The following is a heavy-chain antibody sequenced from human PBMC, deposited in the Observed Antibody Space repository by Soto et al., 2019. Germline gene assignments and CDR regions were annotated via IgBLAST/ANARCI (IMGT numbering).Heavy chain of an antibody. D-gene: IGHD6-6*01. Sequence: PGGSRRLSCAASGFTFSSYAMHWVRQAPGKGLEWVAVISYDGSNKYYADSVKGRFTISRDNSKNTLYLQMNSRRAEDTAVYYCARVDNSQLVGCGMDVWGQGTTVTVSS. V-gene: IGHV3-30-3*01. CDR3: ARVDNSQLVGCGMDV. CDR1: GFTFSSYA. CDR2: ISYDGSNK. J-gene: IGHJ6*02.